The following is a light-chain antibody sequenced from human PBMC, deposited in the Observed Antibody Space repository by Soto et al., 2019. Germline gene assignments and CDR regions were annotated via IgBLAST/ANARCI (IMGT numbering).Light chain of an antibody. J-gene: IGLJ3*02. CDR3: SSYTTSSTWV. CDR2: DVS. V-gene: IGLV2-14*03. CDR1: SSDIHDSTY. Sequence: QSALTQPASVSGSPGQSITISCTATSSDIHDSTYVSWYQHHPGKAPKLMMFDVSNRPSGVSNRFSGSKSGNTASLTISGLQAEDEADYYCSSYTTSSTWVFGGGTKLTVL.